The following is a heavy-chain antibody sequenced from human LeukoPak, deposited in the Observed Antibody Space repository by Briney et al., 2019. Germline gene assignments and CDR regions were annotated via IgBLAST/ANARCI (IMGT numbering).Heavy chain of an antibody. CDR2: ISGSGGST. J-gene: IGHJ3*02. V-gene: IGHV3-23*01. CDR3: AKVQGYCSGGSCHPAVEGDAFDI. D-gene: IGHD2-15*01. CDR1: GFTFSSYA. Sequence: PGGSLRLSCAASGFTFSSYAMSWVRQAPGKGLEWVSAISGSGGSTYYADSVKGRFTISRDNSKNTLYLQMNSLRAEDTAVYYCAKVQGYCSGGSCHPAVEGDAFDIWGQGTMVTVSS.